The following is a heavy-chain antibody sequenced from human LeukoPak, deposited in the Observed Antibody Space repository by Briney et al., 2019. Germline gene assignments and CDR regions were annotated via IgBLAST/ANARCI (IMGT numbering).Heavy chain of an antibody. CDR2: ISGSGGNT. CDR1: GFTFSRYA. J-gene: IGHJ4*02. D-gene: IGHD3-22*01. V-gene: IGHV3-23*01. Sequence: GGSLRLSCAASGFTFSRYAMSWVRQAPGKGLEWVSAISGSGGNTYYADSMKGRFTISRDNSKNTLYLQLNSLRAEDTAVYYCAKDPRTYYYDSGGYYYDYWGQGTLVTVSS. CDR3: AKDPRTYYYDSGGYYYDY.